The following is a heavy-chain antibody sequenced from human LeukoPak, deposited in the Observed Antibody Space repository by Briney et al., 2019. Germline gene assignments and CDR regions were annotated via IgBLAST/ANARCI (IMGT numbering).Heavy chain of an antibody. CDR1: GGSISSSSYY. V-gene: IGHV4-39*07. D-gene: IGHD2-2*01. CDR2: IFYSGNT. CDR3: ARLSVIPPNDAFDL. Sequence: SETLSLTCTVSGGSISSSSYYWGWIRQPPGKGLEWIGSIFYSGNTHYSPSLKSRVTISLDTSKTQFSLRLSFVTAADTAVYYCARLSVIPPNDAFDLWGQGTMVTVSS. J-gene: IGHJ3*01.